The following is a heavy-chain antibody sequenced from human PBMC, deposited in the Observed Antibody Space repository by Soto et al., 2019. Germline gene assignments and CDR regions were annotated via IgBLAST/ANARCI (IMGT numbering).Heavy chain of an antibody. V-gene: IGHV4-59*01. Sequence: SETLSLTCTVSGGSISSYYWSWIRQPPGKGLEWIGYIYYSGSTNYNPSLKSRVTISVDTSKNQFSLKLSSVTAADTAVYYCARYEGRLVGYSFDYWGQGTLVTVSS. D-gene: IGHD1-26*01. CDR3: ARYEGRLVGYSFDY. CDR2: IYYSGST. CDR1: GGSISSYY. J-gene: IGHJ4*02.